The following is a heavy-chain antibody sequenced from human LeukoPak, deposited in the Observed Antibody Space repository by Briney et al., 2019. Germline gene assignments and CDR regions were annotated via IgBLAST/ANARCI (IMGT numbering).Heavy chain of an antibody. CDR3: ARGMAYYDFWSGYDPLYCMDV. V-gene: IGHV4-34*01. Sequence: SETLSLTCAVYGGSFSGYYWSWIRQPPGKGLEWIGEINYGGITNYNPSLKSRVTISLDKSKNQFSLKLSSVTAADTAVYYCARGMAYYDFWSGYDPLYCMDVWGKGTTVTVSS. D-gene: IGHD3-3*01. CDR1: GGSFSGYY. CDR2: INYGGIT. J-gene: IGHJ6*03.